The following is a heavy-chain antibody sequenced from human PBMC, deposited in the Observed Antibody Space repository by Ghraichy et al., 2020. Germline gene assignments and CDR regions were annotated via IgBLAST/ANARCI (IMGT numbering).Heavy chain of an antibody. J-gene: IGHJ3*02. CDR2: ISGSGGST. CDR1: GFTFSSYA. CDR3: AKDLSWGEYSSSYDAFDI. Sequence: GGSLRLSCAASGFTFSSYAMSWVRQAPGKGLEWVSAISGSGGSTYYADSVKGRFTISRDNSKNTLYLQMNSLRAEDTAVYYCAKDLSWGEYSSSYDAFDIWAKGQWSPSLQ. D-gene: IGHD6-6*01. V-gene: IGHV3-23*01.